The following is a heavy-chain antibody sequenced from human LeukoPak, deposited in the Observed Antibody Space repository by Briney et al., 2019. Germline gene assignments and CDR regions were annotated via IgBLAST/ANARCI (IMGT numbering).Heavy chain of an antibody. Sequence: SESLSLTSTVSGGSLSIYYWSWIRQLPGEGLGWVGYIYYMGSTNYNPSLKGRVTISVDTSKNQFSLKLSSVTAADTAVYYCARESYCSGGSCYEEGAFDIWGQGTMVTVSS. CDR1: GGSLSIYY. J-gene: IGHJ3*02. V-gene: IGHV4-59*01. CDR3: ARESYCSGGSCYEEGAFDI. CDR2: IYYMGST. D-gene: IGHD2-15*01.